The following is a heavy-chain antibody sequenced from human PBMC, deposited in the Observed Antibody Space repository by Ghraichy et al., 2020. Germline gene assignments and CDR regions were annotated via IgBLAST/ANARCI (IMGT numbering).Heavy chain of an antibody. Sequence: ASVKVSCKASGYTFTGYYMHWVRQAPGQGLEWMGWINPNSGGTNYAQKFQGWVTMTRDTSISTAYMELSRLRSDDTAVYYCARDHRVAGTTDYYYYMDVWGKGTTVTVSS. J-gene: IGHJ6*03. V-gene: IGHV1-2*04. CDR3: ARDHRVAGTTDYYYYMDV. CDR2: INPNSGGT. D-gene: IGHD1-7*01. CDR1: GYTFTGYY.